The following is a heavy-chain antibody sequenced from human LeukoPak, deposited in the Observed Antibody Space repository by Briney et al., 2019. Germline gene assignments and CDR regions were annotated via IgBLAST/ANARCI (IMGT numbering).Heavy chain of an antibody. V-gene: IGHV1-2*02. CDR3: ERGSLIGDSLVRLDY. J-gene: IGHJ4*02. Sequence: ASVKVSCKASGYTFSGHYMHWVRQAPGQGLEWMGWINPSSGATAYAQKFQGRVTITRDTSISTAYMELSSLRSDDTAVYYCERGSLIGDSLVRLDYWGQGTLVTVSS. D-gene: IGHD2-21*01. CDR2: INPSSGAT. CDR1: GYTFSGHY.